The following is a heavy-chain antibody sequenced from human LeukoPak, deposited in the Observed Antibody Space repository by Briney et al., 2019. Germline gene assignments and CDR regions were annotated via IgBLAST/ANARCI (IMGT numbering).Heavy chain of an antibody. CDR2: ISSSSSTI. CDR3: ARDSRHHRFLYWDWFDP. Sequence: PGGSLRLSCAASGFTFSSYSMNWVRQAPGKGLEWVSYISSSSSTIYYADSVKGRFTISRDNVKNSLYLQMNSLRAEDTAVYYCARDSRHHRFLYWDWFDPWGQGTPVTASS. CDR1: GFTFSSYS. D-gene: IGHD1-26*01. J-gene: IGHJ5*02. V-gene: IGHV3-48*04.